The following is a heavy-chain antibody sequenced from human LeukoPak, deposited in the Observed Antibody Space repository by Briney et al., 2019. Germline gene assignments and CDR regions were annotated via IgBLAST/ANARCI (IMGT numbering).Heavy chain of an antibody. J-gene: IGHJ4*02. CDR2: ISGSGGST. V-gene: IGHV3-23*01. CDR1: GFTFSSYA. Sequence: GGSLRLSCAASGFTFSSYAMSWVRQAPGKGLEWVSAISGSGGSTYYADSVKGRFTISRDNSKNTLYLQMNSLRAEDTAVYYCAKDGQYYDSSGYYWAYFDYWGQGPLVTVSS. D-gene: IGHD3-22*01. CDR3: AKDGQYYDSSGYYWAYFDY.